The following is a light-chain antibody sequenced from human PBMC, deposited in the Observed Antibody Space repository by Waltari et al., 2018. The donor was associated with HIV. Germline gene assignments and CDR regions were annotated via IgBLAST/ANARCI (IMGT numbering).Light chain of an antibody. V-gene: IGKV1-6*02. CDR2: AAS. CDR3: LQHYLYPRT. CDR1: QDIRSD. Sequence: AIQLTQSPYTLSASVRDRVTITCRASQDIRSDLAWYQQKPGKVPEVLIYAASTLQSGVPSRVSGSRSGTDFTRTFYSLQPEDFATYYWLQHYLYPRTVGLGTKVEI. J-gene: IGKJ1*01.